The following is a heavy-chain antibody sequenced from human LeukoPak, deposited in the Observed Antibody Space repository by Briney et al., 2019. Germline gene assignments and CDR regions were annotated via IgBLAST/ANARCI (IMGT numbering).Heavy chain of an antibody. CDR2: ISSSSSYI. CDR3: ARDDYGGNLAYDAFDI. CDR1: GFTFSSYS. J-gene: IGHJ3*02. D-gene: IGHD4-23*01. V-gene: IGHV3-21*01. Sequence: PGGSLRLFCAASGFTFSSYSMNWVRQAPGKGLEWVSSISSSSSYIYYADSVKGRFTISRDNAKNSLYLQMNSLRAEDTAVYYCARDDYGGNLAYDAFDIWGQGTMVTVSS.